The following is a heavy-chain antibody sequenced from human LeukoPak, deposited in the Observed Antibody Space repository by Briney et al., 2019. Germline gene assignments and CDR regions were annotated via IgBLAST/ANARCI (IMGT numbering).Heavy chain of an antibody. CDR2: ITGSGDSI. V-gene: IGHV3-23*01. CDR3: AKENPVGGTNYFDY. CDR1: GFTFSSYA. D-gene: IGHD1-26*01. J-gene: IGHJ4*02. Sequence: GGSLRLSCAASGFTFSSYAMHWVRQAPGKGLEWVAAITGSGDSIFYADSVKGRFTISRDNSKNTLYLQMNTLRAEDRAVYYCAKENPVGGTNYFDYWGQGTLVTVAS.